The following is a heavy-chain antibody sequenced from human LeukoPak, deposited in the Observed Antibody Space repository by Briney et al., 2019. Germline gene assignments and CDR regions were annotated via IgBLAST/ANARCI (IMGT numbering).Heavy chain of an antibody. CDR2: IYYSGST. Sequence: NPSETLSLTCTVSGGSISSYYWSWIRQPPGKGLEWIGYIYYSGSTNYNPSLKSRVTISVDTSKNQFSLKLSSVTAADTAVYYCARALAAQAVAFDIWGQGTMVTVSS. CDR3: ARALAAQAVAFDI. CDR1: GGSISSYY. V-gene: IGHV4-59*08. J-gene: IGHJ3*02. D-gene: IGHD6-6*01.